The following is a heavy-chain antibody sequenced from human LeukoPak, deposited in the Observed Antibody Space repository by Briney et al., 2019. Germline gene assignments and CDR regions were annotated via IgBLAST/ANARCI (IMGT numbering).Heavy chain of an antibody. CDR1: GFTFSRYA. CDR3: VKDGSGSYYTYYFDY. V-gene: IGHV3-64D*06. Sequence: GSLRLSCSASGFTFSRYAMHWVRQAPGKGLEYVSAISSNGGSTYYADSVKGRFTISRDNSKNTLHLQMSSLRAEDTAVYYCVKDGSGSYYTYYFDYWGQGTLVTVSS. D-gene: IGHD3-10*01. CDR2: ISSNGGST. J-gene: IGHJ4*02.